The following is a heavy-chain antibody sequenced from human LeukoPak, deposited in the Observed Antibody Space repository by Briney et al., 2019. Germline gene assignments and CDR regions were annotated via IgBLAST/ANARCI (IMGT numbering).Heavy chain of an antibody. J-gene: IGHJ3*02. Sequence: ASVKVSCKTSGYTFISYGINWVRQPPGQGLEWMGWISAYNGNTNYAQKFQGRVTMTTDTSTSTAYMELRSLRSDDTAVYDCARGAWEVRGVIRLDDAFDIWGQGTMVTVSS. V-gene: IGHV1-18*01. CDR3: ARGAWEVRGVIRLDDAFDI. D-gene: IGHD3-10*01. CDR1: GYTFISYG. CDR2: ISAYNGNT.